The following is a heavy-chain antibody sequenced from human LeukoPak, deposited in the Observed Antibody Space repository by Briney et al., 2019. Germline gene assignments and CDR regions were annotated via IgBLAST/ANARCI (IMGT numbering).Heavy chain of an antibody. J-gene: IGHJ5*02. CDR2: IYYTGST. CDR1: GGSISSYY. CDR3: ARGPVRNWFDP. Sequence: SETLSLTCSVSGGSISSYYWSWIRQPPGKALEWIGCIYYTGSTKYSPSLKSRVTISVDTSKKQFSLNLSSVTAADTAVYYCARGPVRNWFDPWGQGTLVTVSS. V-gene: IGHV4-59*01.